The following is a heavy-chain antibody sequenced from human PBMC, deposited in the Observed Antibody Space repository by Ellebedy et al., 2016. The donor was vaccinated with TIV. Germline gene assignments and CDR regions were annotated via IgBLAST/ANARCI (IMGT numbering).Heavy chain of an antibody. D-gene: IGHD5-12*01. Sequence: GESLKISCKGSGYSFTSHWIGWVRQMPGKGLEWMGIMYGGDSNTRYNPSFQGRVTFSVDKSISTAYVQWNSLKASDTAIYYCARGGYSAYDFFDYWGQGTLVTVSS. CDR3: ARGGYSAYDFFDY. CDR2: MYGGDSNT. V-gene: IGHV5-51*01. CDR1: GYSFTSHW. J-gene: IGHJ4*02.